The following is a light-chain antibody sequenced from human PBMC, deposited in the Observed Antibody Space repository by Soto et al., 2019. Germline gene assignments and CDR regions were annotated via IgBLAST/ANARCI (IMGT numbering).Light chain of an antibody. CDR1: SSDVGGYNY. CDR2: DVS. V-gene: IGLV2-11*01. J-gene: IGLJ2*01. Sequence: QSVLTQPRSVSGSPGQSVKISCTGTSSDVGGYNYVSWYQHHPGKAPKLMIYDVSKRPSGVPDRFSGSTSGNTASLTISGRQAEDEADSYCCSYAGSYTLIFGGGTKLTVL. CDR3: CSYAGSYTLI.